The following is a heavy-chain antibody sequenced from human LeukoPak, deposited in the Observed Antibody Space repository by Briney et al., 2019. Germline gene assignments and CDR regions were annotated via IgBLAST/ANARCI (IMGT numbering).Heavy chain of an antibody. Sequence: GGSLRLSCAASGFTFSSYAMHWVRQAPGKGLEWVAVISYDGSNKYYADSVKGRFTISRDNSKNTLYLQVNSLRAEDTAVYYCATDIVVVVAATAWDYWGQGTLVTVSS. CDR3: ATDIVVVVAATAWDY. J-gene: IGHJ4*02. CDR2: ISYDGSNK. D-gene: IGHD2-15*01. V-gene: IGHV3-30-3*01. CDR1: GFTFSSYA.